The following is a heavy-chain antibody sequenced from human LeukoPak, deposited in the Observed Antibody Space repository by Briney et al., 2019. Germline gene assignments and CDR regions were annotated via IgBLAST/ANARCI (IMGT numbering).Heavy chain of an antibody. V-gene: IGHV3-48*03. CDR1: GFTFSTYE. CDR3: ARRYCSNSSCTLDY. J-gene: IGHJ4*02. CDR2: ISSRDSTI. D-gene: IGHD2-2*01. Sequence: GGSLRLSCAASGFTFSTYEMNWVRQAPGKGLEWVSYISSRDSTIYYADSVKGRFTISRDNAKNSLYLQMNSLRAEDTAVYYCARRYCSNSSCTLDYWGQGTLVTVSS.